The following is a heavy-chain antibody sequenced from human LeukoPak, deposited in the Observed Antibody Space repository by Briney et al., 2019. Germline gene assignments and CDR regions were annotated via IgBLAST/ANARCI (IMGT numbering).Heavy chain of an antibody. J-gene: IGHJ4*02. D-gene: IGHD4-17*01. CDR2: IYYSGST. V-gene: IGHV4-59*12. CDR1: GGSISSYY. Sequence: SETLSLTCTVSGGSISSYYWSWIRQPPGKGLEWIGYIYYSGSTYYNPSLKSRVTISVDTSKNQFSLKLSSVTAADTAVYYCARDPDDYGAFDYWGQGTLVTVSS. CDR3: ARDPDDYGAFDY.